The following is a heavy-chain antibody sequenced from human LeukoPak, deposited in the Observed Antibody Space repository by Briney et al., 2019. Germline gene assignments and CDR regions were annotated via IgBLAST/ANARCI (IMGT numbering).Heavy chain of an antibody. CDR1: GFNLRTYW. V-gene: IGHV3-74*01. J-gene: IGHJ6*02. CDR3: ARHPAYYYYGMDL. Sequence: GSLRLSCAVTGFNLRTYWIHWVRHSPGRGREWVARINGEGSRISYADSVRGRVTISRDNAKNTAYLQMNSLRAEDTALYYCARHPAYYYYGMDLWGQGTPVVVSS. CDR2: INGEGSRI.